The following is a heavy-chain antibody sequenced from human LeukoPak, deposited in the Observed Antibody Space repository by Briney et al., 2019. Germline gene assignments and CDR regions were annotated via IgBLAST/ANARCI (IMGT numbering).Heavy chain of an antibody. D-gene: IGHD4-11*01. CDR3: ARDPYDYSNYYYYGMDV. J-gene: IGHJ6*02. CDR2: IYYSGST. V-gene: IGHV4-59*01. Sequence: PSETLSLTCTVSGDSISLYYWSWIRQPPGKGLEWIGYIYYSGSTNYNPSLKSRVTISVDTSKNQFSLKLSSVTAADTAVYYCARDPYDYSNYYYYGMDVWGQGTTVTVSS. CDR1: GDSISLYY.